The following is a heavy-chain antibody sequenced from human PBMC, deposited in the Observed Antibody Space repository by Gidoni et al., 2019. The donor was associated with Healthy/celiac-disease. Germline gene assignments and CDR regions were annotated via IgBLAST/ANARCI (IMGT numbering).Heavy chain of an antibody. V-gene: IGHV4-34*01. D-gene: IGHD1-26*01. CDR3: ARGGPLVGATYRN. CDR2: INHSGST. CDR1: GGSFSGYY. J-gene: IGHJ4*02. Sequence: QVQLQQWGAGLLKPSETLSLTCAVYGGSFSGYYWSWIRQPPGKGLEWIGEINHSGSTNYNPSLKSRVTISVDTSKNQFSLKLSSVTAADTAVYYCARGGPLVGATYRNWGQGTLVTVSS.